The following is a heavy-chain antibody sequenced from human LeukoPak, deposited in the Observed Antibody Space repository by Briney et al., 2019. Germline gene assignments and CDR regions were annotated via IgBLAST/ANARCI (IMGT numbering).Heavy chain of an antibody. CDR3: ARASTVTTPYYYYYYMDV. V-gene: IGHV4-4*07. Sequence: SETLSLTCTVSGGSISSYYWSWIRQPAGKGLEWIGRIYTSGSTNYNPSLKSRVTMSVDTSKNQFSLKLSSVTAADTAVYYCARASTVTTPYYYYYYMDVWGKGTTVTVSS. J-gene: IGHJ6*03. CDR2: IYTSGST. CDR1: GGSISSYY. D-gene: IGHD4-17*01.